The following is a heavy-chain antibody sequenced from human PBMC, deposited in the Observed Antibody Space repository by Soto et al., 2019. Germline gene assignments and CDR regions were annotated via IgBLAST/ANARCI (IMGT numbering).Heavy chain of an antibody. CDR3: ARDRWLRYSGYDWHFDY. D-gene: IGHD5-12*01. V-gene: IGHV3-48*03. J-gene: IGHJ4*02. CDR2: ISSGGGNI. CDR1: GFPFSSYE. Sequence: EVQLVESGGVLVQPGASLRLSCAASGFPFSSYEMNWVRHAPGTGLEWVAYISSGGGNIYYAESVKGRFTISRDNAKNSVDLQMNSLRAEDTAVYYCARDRWLRYSGYDWHFDYWGQGTLVTVSS.